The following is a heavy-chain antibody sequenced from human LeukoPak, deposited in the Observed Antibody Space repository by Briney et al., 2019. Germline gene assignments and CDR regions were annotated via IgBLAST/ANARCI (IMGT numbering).Heavy chain of an antibody. CDR3: ARAHSSLRLYHFDY. V-gene: IGHV1-2*02. CDR2: INPNSGGT. Sequence: ASVKVSCKASGYTFTDKWIHWVRQAPGQGLEWLGWINPNSGGTNYAQKFEGRIAMTTDTSINTGYMEMTRLTSDDTAVYYCARAHSSLRLYHFDYWGQGTLVTVSS. CDR1: GYTFTDKW. J-gene: IGHJ4*02. D-gene: IGHD6-13*01.